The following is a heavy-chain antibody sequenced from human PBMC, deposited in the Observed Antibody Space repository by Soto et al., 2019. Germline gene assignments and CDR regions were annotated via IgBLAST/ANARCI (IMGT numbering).Heavy chain of an antibody. D-gene: IGHD3-16*01. CDR2: ISYSGNT. CDR1: GGSMSSNY. J-gene: IGHJ4*02. Sequence: PSETLSPPCTVSGGSMSSNYWTWLRQPPGKGLEWIGYISYSGNTYYNPSLKSRVTISADTSRNQFSLKLSSVIAADTAVYYCARADPDASVGYWGQGTLVTVSS. CDR3: ARADPDASVGY. V-gene: IGHV4-59*01.